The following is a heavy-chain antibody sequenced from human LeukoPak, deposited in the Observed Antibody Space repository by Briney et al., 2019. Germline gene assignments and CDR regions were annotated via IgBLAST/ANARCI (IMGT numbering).Heavy chain of an antibody. CDR2: IFYSGST. D-gene: IGHD2-15*01. J-gene: IGHJ4*02. CDR3: ARGDCSGGSCYLFEY. V-gene: IGHV4-39*01. CDR1: GGSISSSSYY. Sequence: SQTLSLTCTVSGGSISSSSYYWCSIRQPPGKGLEWIGSIFYSGSTYYNPSLKTPVTISVDTSKTQFSLKLSSVTAADTAVYYCARGDCSGGSCYLFEYWGQGALVTVS.